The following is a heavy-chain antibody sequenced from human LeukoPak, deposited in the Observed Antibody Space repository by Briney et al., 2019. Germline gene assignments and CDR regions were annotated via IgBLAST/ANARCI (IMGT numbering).Heavy chain of an antibody. J-gene: IGHJ4*02. CDR3: AREVLRLDY. CDR2: INAHTGNP. V-gene: IGHV7-4-1*02. CDR1: GYTFNTYS. Sequence: ASVKVSCKASGYTFNTYSINWVRQAPGQGPEWVGWINAHTGNPTYAQGFTGRSVFSLDTSVSTAYLQISSLRAEDTAVYYCAREVLRLDYWGQGTLVTVSS.